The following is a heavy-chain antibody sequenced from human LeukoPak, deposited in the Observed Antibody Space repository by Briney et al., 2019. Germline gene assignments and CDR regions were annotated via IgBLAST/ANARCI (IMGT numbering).Heavy chain of an antibody. Sequence: SETLSLTCTVSGGSISGGSYYWSWIRQPAGKGLEWIGRIYTSGSTNYNPSLKSRVTISVDTSKNQFSLKLSSVTAADTAVYYCARGGYYYDSSGYYYNDYWGQGTLVTVSS. CDR1: GGSISGGSYY. D-gene: IGHD3-22*01. J-gene: IGHJ4*02. V-gene: IGHV4-61*02. CDR3: ARGGYYYDSSGYYYNDY. CDR2: IYTSGST.